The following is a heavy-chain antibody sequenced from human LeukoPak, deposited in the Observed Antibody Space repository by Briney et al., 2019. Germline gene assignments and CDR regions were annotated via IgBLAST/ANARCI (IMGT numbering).Heavy chain of an antibody. CDR1: GFTFSSYA. V-gene: IGHV3-23*01. J-gene: IGHJ6*03. Sequence: GGSLRLSCAASGFTFSSYAMSWVRQAPGKGLEWVSAISGSGTNTDYAASVKGRFTVSRDNSKNTLYLQMNSLKGDDTAVYYCAKDSAFYYIDVWGKGTTVIISS. CDR2: ISGSGTNT. CDR3: AKDSAFYYIDV. D-gene: IGHD3-10*01.